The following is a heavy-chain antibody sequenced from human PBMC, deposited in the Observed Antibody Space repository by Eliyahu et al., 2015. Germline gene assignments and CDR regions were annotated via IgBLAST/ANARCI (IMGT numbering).Heavy chain of an antibody. Sequence: EVQLVESGGGLVQPGGSLRLSCAASGFTFTNYAMSWVRQAPGRGLEWVSSISGSFGSTYYADSVKGRFTVSRDNSKNTLFLQMNSLRAEDTAIYYCAKSTSSTWYLWDSWGQGTLVTVSS. D-gene: IGHD6-13*01. J-gene: IGHJ4*02. CDR2: ISGSFGST. CDR1: GFTFTNYA. CDR3: AKSTSSTWYLWDS. V-gene: IGHV3-23*04.